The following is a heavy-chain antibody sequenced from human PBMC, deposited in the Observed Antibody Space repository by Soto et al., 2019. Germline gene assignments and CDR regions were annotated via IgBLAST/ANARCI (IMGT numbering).Heavy chain of an antibody. J-gene: IGHJ4*02. CDR1: GFTFSSYA. V-gene: IGHV3-64*01. CDR3: ARTPGEDYGDYRLDD. Sequence: EVQLVESGGGLVQPGGSLRLSCAASGFTFSSYAMHWVRQAPGKGLEYVSAISSNGGSTYYANSVKGRFTISRDNSKNTLYLQMGSLRAEDMAVYYCARTPGEDYGDYRLDDWGQGTLVTVSS. CDR2: ISSNGGST. D-gene: IGHD4-17*01.